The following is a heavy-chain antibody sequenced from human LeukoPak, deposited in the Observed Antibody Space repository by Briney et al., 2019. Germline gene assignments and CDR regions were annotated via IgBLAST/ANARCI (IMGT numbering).Heavy chain of an antibody. Sequence: ASVKVSCKVSGYSLTLLSLHWVRQAPGKGLEWMGGFDREYDITMYAQTLRGRVTLTEDTSTDTAYMELSSLRSEDTAIYYCATGGLIKNTFMIRGVKPLDSWGQGTLVAVSS. CDR1: GYSLTLLS. D-gene: IGHD3-10*01. V-gene: IGHV1-24*01. CDR3: ATGGLIKNTFMIRGVKPLDS. J-gene: IGHJ4*02. CDR2: FDREYDIT.